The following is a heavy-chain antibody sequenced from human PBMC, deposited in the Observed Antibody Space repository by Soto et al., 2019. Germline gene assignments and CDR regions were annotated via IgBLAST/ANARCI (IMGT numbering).Heavy chain of an antibody. CDR1: GFTFSSYA. Sequence: EVQLLESGGGLVQPGGSLRLSCAASGFTFSSYAMSWVRQAPGKGLEWVSVISRSGGSTDYADSVKGRFTISRDNSKNTLYLQMNSLRAEDTAVYDCAKKRSYYFDYWGQGTLVTVSS. J-gene: IGHJ4*02. CDR3: AKKRSYYFDY. D-gene: IGHD3-10*01. V-gene: IGHV3-23*01. CDR2: ISRSGGST.